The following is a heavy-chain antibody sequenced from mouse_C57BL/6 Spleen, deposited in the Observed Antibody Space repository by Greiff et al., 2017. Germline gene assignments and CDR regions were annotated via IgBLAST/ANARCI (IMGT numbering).Heavy chain of an antibody. V-gene: IGHV2-5*01. J-gene: IGHJ4*01. CDR2: IWRGGST. Sequence: VQLVESGPGLVQPSQSLSITCTVSGFSLTSYGVHWVRQSPGKGLEWLGVIWRGGSTDYNAAFMSRLSITKDNSKSQVFFKMNSLQADDTAIYYCAKNYGSSCRYAMDYWGQGTSVTVSS. CDR3: AKNYGSSCRYAMDY. CDR1: GFSLTSYG. D-gene: IGHD1-1*01.